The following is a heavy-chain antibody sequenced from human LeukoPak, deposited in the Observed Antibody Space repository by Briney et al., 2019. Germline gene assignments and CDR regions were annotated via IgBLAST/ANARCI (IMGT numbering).Heavy chain of an antibody. CDR2: ISSSTGTFI. CDR3: ARDFLIAADYYYGMDV. Sequence: GGSLRLSCAASGFTFSNYEMNWVRQAPGKGLEWVAYISSSTGTFIYYADSVKGRLTISRDNAKNSLYLQMNSLRAEDTAVYYCARDFLIAADYYYGMDVWGQGTTVTVSS. CDR1: GFTFSNYE. V-gene: IGHV3-48*03. J-gene: IGHJ6*02. D-gene: IGHD6-13*01.